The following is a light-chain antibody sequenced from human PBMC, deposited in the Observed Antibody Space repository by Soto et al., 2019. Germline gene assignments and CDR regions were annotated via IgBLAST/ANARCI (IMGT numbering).Light chain of an antibody. J-gene: IGLJ2*01. CDR1: SSDVGGYNF. Sequence: QSALTQPASVSGSPGQSITISCTGTSSDVGGYNFVSWYQQHPGKAPKLMIFDVSSRPSGISNRFSGSKSGNTASLTISGLEDEDEADYYCSSYTSTRKGVLFGGGTKLTVL. V-gene: IGLV2-14*01. CDR2: DVS. CDR3: SSYTSTRKGVL.